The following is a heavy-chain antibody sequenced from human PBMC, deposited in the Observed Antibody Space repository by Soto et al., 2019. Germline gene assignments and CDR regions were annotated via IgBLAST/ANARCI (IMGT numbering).Heavy chain of an antibody. CDR3: ASPIAAGGDY. V-gene: IGHV3-48*03. CDR1: GFTFSSYE. J-gene: IGHJ4*02. CDR2: ISSSGSTI. Sequence: EVQLVESGGGLVQPGGSLRLSCAASGFTFSSYEMNWVRQAPGKGLEWVSYISSSGSTIYYADSVKGRFTISRDNAKNSLYLQMNSLRAEETAVYYCASPIAAGGDYWGQGTLVTVSS. D-gene: IGHD6-6*01.